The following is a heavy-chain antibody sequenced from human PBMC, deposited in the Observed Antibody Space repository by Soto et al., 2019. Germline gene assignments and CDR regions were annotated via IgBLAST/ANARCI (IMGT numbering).Heavy chain of an antibody. CDR1: GFTFSSYS. CDR2: ISSSSSSYI. V-gene: IGHV3-21*01. J-gene: IGHJ1*01. D-gene: IGHD6-13*01. Sequence: PGGSLRLSCAASGFTFSSYSMNWVRQAPGKGLEWVSSISSSSSSYIYYADSVKGRFTISRDNAKNSLYLQMNSLRAEDTAVYYCARDLEPDSSSWYSAYFQHWGQGTLVTVSS. CDR3: ARDLEPDSSSWYSAYFQH.